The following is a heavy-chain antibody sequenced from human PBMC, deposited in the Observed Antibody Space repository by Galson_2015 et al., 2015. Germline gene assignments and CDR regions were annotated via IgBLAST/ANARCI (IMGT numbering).Heavy chain of an antibody. J-gene: IGHJ3*02. D-gene: IGHD6-19*01. CDR1: GFLFRTYW. CDR3: ARGGSSAWDDALDI. Sequence: SLRLSCAASGFLFRTYWMTWVRQAPGKGLEWVANIRQDGNEKYYVDSVKGRFTISRDNAKNSLYVQMNSLRAEDTAVYYCARGGSSAWDDALDIWGQGTMVTVSS. V-gene: IGHV3-7*01. CDR2: IRQDGNEK.